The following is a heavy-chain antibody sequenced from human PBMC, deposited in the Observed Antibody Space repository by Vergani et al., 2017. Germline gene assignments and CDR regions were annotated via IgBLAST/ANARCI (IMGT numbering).Heavy chain of an antibody. D-gene: IGHD4-17*01. Sequence: QVQLQESGPGLVKPSQTLSLTCTVSGGPISSGSYYWSWIRQPAGKGLEWIGRIYTRGSTNYNPSRKSRITISVDTSKNQISLRMSSVTAADTAVYYCARGGTDYGDYTFDYWGQGTLVTVSS. CDR3: ARGGTDYGDYTFDY. V-gene: IGHV4-61*02. J-gene: IGHJ4*02. CDR2: IYTRGST. CDR1: GGPISSGSYY.